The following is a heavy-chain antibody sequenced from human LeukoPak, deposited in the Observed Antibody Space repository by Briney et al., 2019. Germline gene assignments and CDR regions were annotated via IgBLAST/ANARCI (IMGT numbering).Heavy chain of an antibody. CDR2: IYYSGST. CDR1: GGSISSYY. Sequence: SETLSLTCTVSGGSISSYYWSWIRQPPGKGLEWIGYIYYSGSTNYNPTLKSRVTISVDTSKNQFSLKLSSVTAADTAVYYCARERRSPSPNWGSYYYMDVWGKGTTVTVSS. D-gene: IGHD7-27*01. V-gene: IGHV4-59*01. J-gene: IGHJ6*03. CDR3: ARERRSPSPNWGSYYYMDV.